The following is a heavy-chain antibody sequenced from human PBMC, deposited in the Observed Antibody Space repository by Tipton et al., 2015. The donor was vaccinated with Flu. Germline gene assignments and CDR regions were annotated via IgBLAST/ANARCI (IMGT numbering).Heavy chain of an antibody. CDR2: ISSNSGKI. D-gene: IGHD5-18*01. CDR1: GFTFDDYA. J-gene: IGHJ4*02. CDR3: VKAPGSYSYGYPDF. Sequence: RSLRLSCAASGFTFDDYAMHWVRQAPGKGLEWVSGISSNSGKIGYADSVKGRFTVSRDNAKNSLFLQMNSLRPEDTALYYCVKAPGSYSYGYPDFWGQGTLVTVSS. V-gene: IGHV3-9*01.